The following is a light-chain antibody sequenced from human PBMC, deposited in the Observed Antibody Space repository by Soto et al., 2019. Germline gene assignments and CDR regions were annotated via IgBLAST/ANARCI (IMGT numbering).Light chain of an antibody. Sequence: QSALTQPASVSGSPGQSITISCTGTSSDIGNYNYVSWYQQHPGKAPKLMIYVVSNRPSGVSNRFSASKSGNTASLTISGLQAEDEADYFCSSYTSISTYVVFGGGTKLTVL. CDR1: SSDIGNYNY. J-gene: IGLJ2*01. V-gene: IGLV2-14*01. CDR3: SSYTSISTYVV. CDR2: VVS.